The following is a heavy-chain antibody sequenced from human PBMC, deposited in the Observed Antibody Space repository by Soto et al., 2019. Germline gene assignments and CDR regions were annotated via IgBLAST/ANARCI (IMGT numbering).Heavy chain of an antibody. J-gene: IGHJ6*03. D-gene: IGHD3-3*01. CDR3: TSSPVFGVVIYYMDF. V-gene: IGHV3-73*01. CDR2: IRSKANSYAT. CDR1: GFTFSGSA. Sequence: EVQLVESGGGLVQPGGSLKLSCAASGFTFSGSAMHWVRQASGKGLEWVGRIRSKANSYATAYAASVKGRFTISRDDSKNTAYLQMNSRKTEDTAVYYCTSSPVFGVVIYYMDFWGKGTTVTVSS.